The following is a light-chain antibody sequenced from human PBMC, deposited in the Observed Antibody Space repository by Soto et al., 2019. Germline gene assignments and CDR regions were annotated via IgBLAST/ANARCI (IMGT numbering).Light chain of an antibody. CDR2: GSS. Sequence: DIVLTQSPVTLSFAPCDIATLSCSSIQTLSPNYLAWCQQKPGHPPRLLIYGSSKRATGIPDRFSGSGSGTDFTLTISSLEPEDFAVYYCQQRSNWPPSITFGQGTRLEIK. J-gene: IGKJ5*01. CDR1: QTLSPNY. V-gene: IGKV3D-20*02. CDR3: QQRSNWPPSIT.